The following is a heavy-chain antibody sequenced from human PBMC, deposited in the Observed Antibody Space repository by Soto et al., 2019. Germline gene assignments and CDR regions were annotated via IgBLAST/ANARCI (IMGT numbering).Heavy chain of an antibody. CDR3: ARDQRSSTWGDFDY. D-gene: IGHD7-27*01. CDR1: GFSFSDYS. CDR2: ISSSSSYI. Sequence: EVQLVESGGGLVKPGGSLRLSCAASGFSFSDYSMNWVRQAPGKGLEWVSSISSSSSYIYYADSLKGRFTVSTDNAKISLYLQMNSLRAEDTAIYYCARDQRSSTWGDFDYWGQGTLVAVSS. J-gene: IGHJ4*02. V-gene: IGHV3-21*01.